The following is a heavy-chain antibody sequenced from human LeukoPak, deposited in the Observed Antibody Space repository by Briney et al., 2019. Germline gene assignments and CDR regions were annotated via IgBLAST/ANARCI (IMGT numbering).Heavy chain of an antibody. V-gene: IGHV3-9*01. J-gene: IGHJ6*02. Sequence: LSLTCTVSGGSISSYYWSWVRQAPGKGLEWVSGISWNSDSIGYADSVKGRFTISRDNVKNALYLQMNSLRPEDTALYYCAKDLGSAITSALVLDVWGQGTTVIVSS. D-gene: IGHD2-15*01. CDR2: ISWNSDSI. CDR1: GGSISSYY. CDR3: AKDLGSAITSALVLDV.